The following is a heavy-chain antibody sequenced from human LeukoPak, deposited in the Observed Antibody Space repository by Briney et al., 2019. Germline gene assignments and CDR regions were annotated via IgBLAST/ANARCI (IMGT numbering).Heavy chain of an antibody. V-gene: IGHV4-34*01. D-gene: IGHD4-11*01. J-gene: IGHJ4*02. CDR3: ARAYSDYLIGDY. Sequence: KPSETLSLTCAVSGGSFSGYYWTWIRQPPGKGLEWIGEINHSGSANYNPSLMSRVTISLDTSKNHFSLNLSSVTAADTAVYYCARAYSDYLIGDYWGQGTLVTVSS. CDR1: GGSFSGYY. CDR2: INHSGSA.